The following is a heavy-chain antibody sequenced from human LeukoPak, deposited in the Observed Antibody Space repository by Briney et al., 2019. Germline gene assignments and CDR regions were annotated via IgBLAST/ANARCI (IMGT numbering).Heavy chain of an antibody. Sequence: SVKVSCKASGGTFSSYAISWVRQAPGQGLEWMGGIIPIFGTANYAQKLQGRVTMTTDTSTSTAYMELRSLRSDDTAVYYCARRSRWGTRSEPIDYWGQGTLVTVSS. V-gene: IGHV1-69*05. CDR1: GGTFSSYA. CDR2: IIPIFGTA. CDR3: ARRSRWGTRSEPIDY. D-gene: IGHD1/OR15-1a*01. J-gene: IGHJ4*02.